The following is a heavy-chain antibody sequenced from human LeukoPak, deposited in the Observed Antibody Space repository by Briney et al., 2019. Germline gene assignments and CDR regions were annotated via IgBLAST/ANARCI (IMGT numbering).Heavy chain of an antibody. CDR3: ARLFGAVTTFDY. Sequence: GGSLRLSCAASGFSFSSSYMSWVRQAPGKGMEWVATLWPDGGVKRYVDSVRDRFTISRDNDKNSLYLQMNSMGAEDTAVYYCARLFGAVTTFDYWGQGALVTVSS. J-gene: IGHJ4*02. D-gene: IGHD4-17*01. CDR2: LWPDGGVK. CDR1: GFSFSSSY. V-gene: IGHV3-7*01.